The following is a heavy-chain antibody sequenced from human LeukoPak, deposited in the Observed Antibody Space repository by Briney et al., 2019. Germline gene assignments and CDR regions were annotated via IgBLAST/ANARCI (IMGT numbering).Heavy chain of an antibody. J-gene: IGHJ6*02. CDR1: GFTFNDYA. Sequence: GGSLRLSCAASGFTFNDYAMHWVRQAPGKGLEWVAFISSDGSNKYYADSVRGRFTISRDNSKDTLYLQVNSLRAEDTAVYYCARDQGKGYYYYGMDVWGQGTTVTVSS. CDR3: ARDQGKGYYYYGMDV. V-gene: IGHV3-30-3*01. CDR2: ISSDGSNK.